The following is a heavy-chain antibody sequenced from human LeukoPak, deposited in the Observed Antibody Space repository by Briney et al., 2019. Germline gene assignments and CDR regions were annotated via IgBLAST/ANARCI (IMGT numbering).Heavy chain of an antibody. V-gene: IGHV5-51*01. J-gene: IGHJ6*02. CDR3: ARGAAGTTPDYYYFGLDV. CDR1: GYRFTDYW. Sequence: GESLKISCRGSGYRFTDYWIGWVRQMPGKGLEWMGIIYPGDSDTRYSPSFQGQVTISADKSINTAHLQWSSLKASDTAMYYCARGAAGTTPDYYYFGLDVWGQGTTVRVSS. D-gene: IGHD1-7*01. CDR2: IYPGDSDT.